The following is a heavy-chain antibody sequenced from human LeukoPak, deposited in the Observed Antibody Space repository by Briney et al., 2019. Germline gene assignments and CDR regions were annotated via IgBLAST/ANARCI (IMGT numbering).Heavy chain of an antibody. Sequence: PSETLSLTCTVSGGSISSYYWSWIRQPPGKGLEWIGYIYYTGSTNYNPSLKSRVTISVDTSKNQFSLKLSSVTAADTAVYYCARRGDLLFGKYYFDYWGQGTLVTVSS. CDR2: IYYTGST. D-gene: IGHD2-21*01. CDR3: ARRGDLLFGKYYFDY. CDR1: GGSISSYY. J-gene: IGHJ4*02. V-gene: IGHV4-59*01.